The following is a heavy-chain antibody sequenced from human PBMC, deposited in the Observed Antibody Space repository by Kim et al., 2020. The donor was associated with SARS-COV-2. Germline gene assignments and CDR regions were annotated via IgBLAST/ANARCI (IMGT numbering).Heavy chain of an antibody. Sequence: GGSLRLSCAASGVSFNNYWMGWVRQAPGKGLEWVAHIKEDGSEKYYVDSVKGRFTISRDNAKNSLYLQMNSLRAEDTAVYYCARDRGYCTGGSCYSIFDYWGQETQVTVSS. CDR3: ARDRGYCTGGSCYSIFDY. CDR2: IKEDGSEK. CDR1: GVSFNNYW. D-gene: IGHD2-15*01. V-gene: IGHV3-7*03. J-gene: IGHJ4*02.